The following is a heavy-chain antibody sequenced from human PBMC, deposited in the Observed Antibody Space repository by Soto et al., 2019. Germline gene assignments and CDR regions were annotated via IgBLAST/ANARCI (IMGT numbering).Heavy chain of an antibody. CDR1: GGSISRGGYY. CDR3: ARGSRRDTAMVLDAFDI. D-gene: IGHD5-18*01. J-gene: IGHJ3*02. CDR2: IYYSGST. Sequence: SETLSLTCTFSGGSISRGGYYWSWIRQHPGKGLEWTGYIYYSGSTYYNPSLKSRVTISVDTSKIHFSLKLSSVTAADTAVYYCARGSRRDTAMVLDAFDIWGQGTMVTVSS. V-gene: IGHV4-31*03.